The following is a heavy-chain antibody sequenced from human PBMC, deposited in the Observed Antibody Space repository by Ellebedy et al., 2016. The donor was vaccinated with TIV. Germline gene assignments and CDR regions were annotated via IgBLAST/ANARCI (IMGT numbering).Heavy chain of an antibody. J-gene: IGHJ4*02. D-gene: IGHD3-10*01. Sequence: GGSLRLSCVASGFTFSNYWMTWVRQAPGKGLEWVANIKQDGSETYYVDSVKGRFTISRDNARNSLYLQMSSLRVEDTAVYYCARDGGSGSYWEGFDYWGQGTLVTVSS. V-gene: IGHV3-7*01. CDR3: ARDGGSGSYWEGFDY. CDR2: IKQDGSET. CDR1: GFTFSNYW.